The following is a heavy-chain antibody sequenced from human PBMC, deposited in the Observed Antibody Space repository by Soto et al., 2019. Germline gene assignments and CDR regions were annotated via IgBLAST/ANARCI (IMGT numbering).Heavy chain of an antibody. Sequence: QLQLQESGPGLVKPSETLSLTCTVSGVSMNNTSYYWGWIRQSPGKGLEWIGTIYFGGSTFYNPSLKSRLTISIDRFKNQFSLRLTSVTAADTAVYYCARHGSYWGQGTLVAVSS. V-gene: IGHV4-39*01. CDR3: ARHGSY. CDR2: IYFGGST. J-gene: IGHJ4*02. CDR1: GVSMNNTSYY.